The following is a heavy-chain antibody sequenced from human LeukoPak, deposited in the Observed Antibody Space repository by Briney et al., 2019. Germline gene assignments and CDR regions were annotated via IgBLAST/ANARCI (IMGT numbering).Heavy chain of an antibody. CDR2: IIPIFATA. J-gene: IGHJ6*03. Sequence: SVKVSCKASGGSFRNYAFSWVRQAPGQGLEWMGGIIPIFATANPAEKFQDRLQITADEYTTTSHMELRSLRPEDTAVYYCARNRRQVKPPGYYYYMDVWGEGTTVTVSS. CDR3: ARNRRQVKPPGYYYYMDV. V-gene: IGHV1-69*13. CDR1: GGSFRNYA. D-gene: IGHD1-14*01.